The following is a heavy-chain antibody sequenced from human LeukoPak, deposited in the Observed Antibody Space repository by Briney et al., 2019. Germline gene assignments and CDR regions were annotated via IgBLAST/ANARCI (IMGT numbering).Heavy chain of an antibody. Sequence: PGGSLRLSCAASGFTFSSYGMHWVRQAPGKGLEWVAVIWYDGSNKYYADSVKGRFTISRDNSKNTLYLQMNSLRAEYTAVYYCARGTGYSYTRSGDYWGQGTLVTVSS. D-gene: IGHD5-18*01. CDR3: ARGTGYSYTRSGDY. V-gene: IGHV3-33*01. CDR1: GFTFSSYG. J-gene: IGHJ4*02. CDR2: IWYDGSNK.